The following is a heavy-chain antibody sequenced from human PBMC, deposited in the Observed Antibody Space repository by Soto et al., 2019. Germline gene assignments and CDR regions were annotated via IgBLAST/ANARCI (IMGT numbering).Heavy chain of an antibody. D-gene: IGHD3-3*01. V-gene: IGHV4-61*01. CDR2: IYYSGST. CDR1: GGSVSSGSYY. J-gene: IGHJ4*02. Sequence: SETLSLTCTVSGGSVSSGSYYWSWIRQPPGKGLEWFGYIYYSGSTNYNPSLKSRVTISVDTSKSQFSLKLSSVTAADTAVYYCVRTPLKRFLYRRIDYWRQGTRVTVSS. CDR3: VRTPLKRFLYRRIDY.